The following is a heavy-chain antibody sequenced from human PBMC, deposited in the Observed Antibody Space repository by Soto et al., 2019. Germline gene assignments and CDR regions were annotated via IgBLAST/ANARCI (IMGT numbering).Heavy chain of an antibody. CDR2: ISGSGGST. J-gene: IGHJ3*02. V-gene: IGHV3-23*01. CDR3: AKDWTSI. D-gene: IGHD3-3*01. Sequence: EVQLLESGGGLVQPGGSLRISCAASGFTFSTYSMTWIRQAPGKGLEWVSTISGSGGSTYYIDSVKGRFTISRDNSKNPLYLQMNSRRAEDTAVYCCAKDWTSIWGQGTMVAVSS. CDR1: GFTFSTYS.